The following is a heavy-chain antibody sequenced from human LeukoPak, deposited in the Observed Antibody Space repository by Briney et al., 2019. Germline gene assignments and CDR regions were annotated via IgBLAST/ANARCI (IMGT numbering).Heavy chain of an antibody. CDR1: GFTFSSYW. D-gene: IGHD5-24*01. Sequence: PGGSLRLSCAASGFTFSSYWMNWVRQAPGKGLEWVANIKQDGSEKNYVDFVEGRFTISRDNAKNSLDLQMNSLRAEDTAMYYCARARGDGYQWYFDLWGRGTLVTVSS. V-gene: IGHV3-7*01. J-gene: IGHJ2*01. CDR2: IKQDGSEK. CDR3: ARARGDGYQWYFDL.